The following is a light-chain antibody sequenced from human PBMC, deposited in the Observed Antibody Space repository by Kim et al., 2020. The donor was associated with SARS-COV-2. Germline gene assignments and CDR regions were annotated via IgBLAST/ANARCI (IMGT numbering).Light chain of an antibody. CDR1: SGHSSYA. J-gene: IGLJ3*02. CDR3: QTWGTGNWV. Sequence: QPVLTQSPSASASLGASVKLTCTLSSGHSSYAIAWHQQQPEKGPRYLMKLNSDGSHNKGDGIPDRFSGSSSGAERYLTISSLQSEDEADYYCQTWGTGNWVFGGGTQLTVL. CDR2: LNSDGSH. V-gene: IGLV4-69*01.